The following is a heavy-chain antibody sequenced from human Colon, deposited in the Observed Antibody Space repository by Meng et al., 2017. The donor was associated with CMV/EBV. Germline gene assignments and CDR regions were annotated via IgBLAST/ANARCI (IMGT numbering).Heavy chain of an antibody. J-gene: IGHJ6*02. D-gene: IGHD3-10*01. CDR1: GPMFSKYA. Sequence: GESLKISCAASGPMFSKYAMHWVRQAPGKGLEWVALMSYDESKTYYADSVEGRFTISRDISENTVYLEMNNLTPEDTAIYYCARPRGTYYYGSSMDVWGQGTTVTVSS. CDR2: MSYDESKT. V-gene: IGHV3-30*04. CDR3: ARPRGTYYYGSSMDV.